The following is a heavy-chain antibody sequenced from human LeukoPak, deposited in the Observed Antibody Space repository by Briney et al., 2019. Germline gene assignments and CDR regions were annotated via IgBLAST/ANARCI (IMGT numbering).Heavy chain of an antibody. CDR1: GFTFSSYG. V-gene: IGHV3-30*18. Sequence: TGGSLRLSCAASGFTFSSYGMHWVRQAPGKGLEWVAVISYDGSNKYYADSVKGRFTISRDNSKNTLYLQMNSLRAEDTAVYYCAKKLGMGPLPDYWGQGTLATVSS. CDR2: ISYDGSNK. J-gene: IGHJ4*02. D-gene: IGHD7-27*01. CDR3: AKKLGMGPLPDY.